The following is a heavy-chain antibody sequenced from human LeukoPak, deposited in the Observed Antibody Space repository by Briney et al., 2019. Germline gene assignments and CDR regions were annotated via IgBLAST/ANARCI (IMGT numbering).Heavy chain of an antibody. CDR2: IYTSGST. CDR3: ATDGGYGQLYYFDY. Sequence: SETLSLTCTVSGGSISSYYWSWIRQPAGKGLEWIGRIYTSGSTNYNPSLKSRVTMSVDTSKNQFSLKLSSVTAADTAVYYCATDGGYGQLYYFDYWGQGTLVTVSS. J-gene: IGHJ4*02. CDR1: GGSISSYY. D-gene: IGHD5-18*01. V-gene: IGHV4-4*07.